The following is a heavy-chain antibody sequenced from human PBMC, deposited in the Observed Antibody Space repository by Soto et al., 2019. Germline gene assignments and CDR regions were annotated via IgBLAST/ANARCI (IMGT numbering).Heavy chain of an antibody. CDR3: ARDLMEGGVDY. V-gene: IGHV4-61*08. CDR2: IYYSGST. D-gene: IGHD1-26*01. J-gene: IGHJ4*02. Sequence: PSETLSLTCTVSGGSISSGDYYWSWIRQPPGKGLEWIGYIYYSGSTNYNPSLKSRVTISVDTSKNQFSLKLSSVTAADTAVYYCARDLMEGGVDYWGQGTLVTVSS. CDR1: GGSISSGDYY.